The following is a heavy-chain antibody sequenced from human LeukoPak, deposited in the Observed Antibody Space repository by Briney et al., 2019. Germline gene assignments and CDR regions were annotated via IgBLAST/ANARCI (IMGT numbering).Heavy chain of an antibody. CDR1: GFTFGSYA. CDR2: ISGSCGGT. Sequence: GGSLRLSCAASGFTFGSYAMSWVRQAPGQGLELVSDISGSCGGTYYADSVKGRFAISRDNSKNTLYLQMNSLRVEDTAVYYCANALVVAAPHDYWGQGTLVTVSS. V-gene: IGHV3-23*01. J-gene: IGHJ4*02. D-gene: IGHD2-15*01. CDR3: ANALVVAAPHDY.